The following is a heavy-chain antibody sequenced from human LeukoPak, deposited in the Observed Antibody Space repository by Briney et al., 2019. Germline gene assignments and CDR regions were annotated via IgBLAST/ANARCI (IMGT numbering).Heavy chain of an antibody. Sequence: GEPLQISFKGSGFNFTNYWISWVRQMPGKGLEWMGTIDPSDSYNNYSPSFQGHVTISADKSTSTAYLQWSSLKASDTAMYYCARAYSRSRFDYWGRGTLVTVSS. V-gene: IGHV5-10-1*01. CDR2: IDPSDSYN. D-gene: IGHD6-6*01. CDR1: GFNFTNYW. J-gene: IGHJ4*02. CDR3: ARAYSRSRFDY.